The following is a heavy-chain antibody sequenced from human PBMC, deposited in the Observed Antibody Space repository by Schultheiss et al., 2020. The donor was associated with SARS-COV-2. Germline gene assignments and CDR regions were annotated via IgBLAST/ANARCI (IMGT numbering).Heavy chain of an antibody. V-gene: IGHV4-39*07. CDR2: IYHSGST. CDR3: ARDHYYDSSGYLDY. J-gene: IGHJ4*02. Sequence: SETLSLTCTVSGGSISSGSYYWSWIRQPAGKGLEWIGRIYHSGSTYYNPSLKSRVTMSVDTSKNQFSLKLSSVTAADTAVYYCARDHYYDSSGYLDYWGQGTLVTVSS. CDR1: GGSISSGSYY. D-gene: IGHD3-22*01.